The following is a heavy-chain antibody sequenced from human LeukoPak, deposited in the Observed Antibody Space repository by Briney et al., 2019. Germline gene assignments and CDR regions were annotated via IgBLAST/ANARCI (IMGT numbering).Heavy chain of an antibody. Sequence: GGSLRLSCAASGFTFSSYAMSWVRQAPGKGLEWVSAISGSGGSTYYADSVKGRFTISRDNSKNTLYLQMNSLRAEDTAVYSCANHPHSSSHYYYYYYMDVWGKGTTVTVSS. CDR2: ISGSGGST. CDR1: GFTFSSYA. CDR3: ANHPHSSSHYYYYYYMDV. D-gene: IGHD6-13*01. V-gene: IGHV3-23*01. J-gene: IGHJ6*03.